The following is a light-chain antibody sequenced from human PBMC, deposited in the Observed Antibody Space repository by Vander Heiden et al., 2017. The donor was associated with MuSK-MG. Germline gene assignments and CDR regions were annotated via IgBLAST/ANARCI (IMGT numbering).Light chain of an antibody. J-gene: IGKJ4*01. CDR1: QGIRND. CDR3: LQDYNYLLT. CDR2: AAS. V-gene: IGKV1-6*01. Sequence: AIQITQSPSSLSASVGDRVTITCRASQGIRNDLGWYQQKPGKAPKLLIYAASSLQSGVPSRFSGSGSGTDFTLTISSLQPEDFATYYCLQDYNYLLTFGGGTKVEIK.